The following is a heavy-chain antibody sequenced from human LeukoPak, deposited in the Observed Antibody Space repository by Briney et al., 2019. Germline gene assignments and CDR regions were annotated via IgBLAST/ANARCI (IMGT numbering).Heavy chain of an antibody. V-gene: IGHV1-46*01. CDR3: AREGSHYYDSSGYRGYWFDP. Sequence: ASVKVSCKASGYTFTGYYMHWVRQAPGQGLEWMGIINPSGGSTGYAQKFQGRVTMTRDTSTSTVYMELSSLRSEDTAVYYCAREGSHYYDSSGYRGYWFDPWGQGTLVTVSS. CDR2: INPSGGST. CDR1: GYTFTGYY. D-gene: IGHD3-22*01. J-gene: IGHJ5*02.